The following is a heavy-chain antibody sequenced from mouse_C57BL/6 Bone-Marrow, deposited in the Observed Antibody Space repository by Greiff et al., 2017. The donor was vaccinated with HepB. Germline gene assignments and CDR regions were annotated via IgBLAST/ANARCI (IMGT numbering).Heavy chain of an antibody. Sequence: VQVVESGAELVKPGASVKISCKASGYAFSSYWMNWVKQRPGKGLEWIGQIYPGDGDTNYNGKFKGKATLTADKSSSTAYMQLSSLTSEDSAVYFCARWGLWLYYFDYWGQGTTLTVSS. CDR2: IYPGDGDT. V-gene: IGHV1-80*01. CDR3: ARWGLWLYYFDY. J-gene: IGHJ2*01. D-gene: IGHD2-2*01. CDR1: GYAFSSYW.